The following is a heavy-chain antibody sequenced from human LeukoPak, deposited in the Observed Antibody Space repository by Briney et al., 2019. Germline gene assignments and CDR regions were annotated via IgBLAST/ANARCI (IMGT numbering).Heavy chain of an antibody. CDR1: GYIFTSYD. D-gene: IGHD6-19*01. CDR3: ARVFVAGIYYYYYYMDV. CDR2: MNPNSGNT. J-gene: IGHJ6*03. Sequence: ASVKVSCKASGYIFTSYDINWVRQATGQGLEWMGWMNPNSGNTGYAQKFQGRVTMTRNTSISTAYMELGSLRSEDTAVYYCARVFVAGIYYYYYYMDVWGKGTTVTISS. V-gene: IGHV1-8*01.